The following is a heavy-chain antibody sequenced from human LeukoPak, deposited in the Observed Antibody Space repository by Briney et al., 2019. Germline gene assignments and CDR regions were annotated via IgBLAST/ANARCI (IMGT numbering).Heavy chain of an antibody. J-gene: IGHJ4*02. CDR3: ARGRGDYSYGYSVY. CDR1: GYTFTNYG. V-gene: IGHV1-18*01. Sequence: ASVKVSCKASGYTFTNYGVTWVRQAPGQGLEWMGWISANNGNTDYAQKLQGRVTMTTDTSTSTAYMELRSLRSDDTAVYYCARGRGDYSYGYSVYWGQGTLVTVSS. D-gene: IGHD5-18*01. CDR2: ISANNGNT.